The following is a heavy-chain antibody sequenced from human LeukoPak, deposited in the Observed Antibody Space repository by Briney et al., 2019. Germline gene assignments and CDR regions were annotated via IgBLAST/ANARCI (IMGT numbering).Heavy chain of an antibody. Sequence: SETLSLTCTVSGGSISSYYWSWIRQPPGKGLEWIGYIYYSGSTNYNPSLKSRVTISVDTSKNQFSLKLSSVTAADTAVYYCARDRLSDFWSGYYRYFDYWGQGTLVPFSS. V-gene: IGHV4-59*01. J-gene: IGHJ4*02. CDR1: GGSISSYY. D-gene: IGHD3-3*01. CDR2: IYYSGST. CDR3: ARDRLSDFWSGYYRYFDY.